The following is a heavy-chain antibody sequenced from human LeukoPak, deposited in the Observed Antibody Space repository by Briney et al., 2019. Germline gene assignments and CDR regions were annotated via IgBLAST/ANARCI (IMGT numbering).Heavy chain of an antibody. CDR3: ARLGSQLRWRPAEFDY. CDR1: GYTFTSYG. Sequence: ASVKVSCKASGYTFTSYGISWVRQAPGQGLEWMGWISAYNGNTNYAQKLQGRVTMTTDTSTSTAYMELRSLRSDDTAVYYCARLGSQLRWRPAEFDYWGQGTLVTVSS. D-gene: IGHD4-23*01. V-gene: IGHV1-18*01. CDR2: ISAYNGNT. J-gene: IGHJ4*02.